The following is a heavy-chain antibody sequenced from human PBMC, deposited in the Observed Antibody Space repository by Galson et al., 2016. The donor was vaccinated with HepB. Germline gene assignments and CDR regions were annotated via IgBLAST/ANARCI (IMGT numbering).Heavy chain of an antibody. D-gene: IGHD4/OR15-4a*01. Sequence: ETLSLTCTVSGGSISTYYWSWVRHPPGGRLEWIADVYNRESPKYNPSLKSRVTISLDTSKTQFSLRLNSVTAADTAVYYCVGRNLWWSMDVWGRGTTVTVSS. CDR1: GGSISTYY. J-gene: IGHJ6*02. V-gene: IGHV4-59*01. CDR3: VGRNLWWSMDV. CDR2: VYNRESP.